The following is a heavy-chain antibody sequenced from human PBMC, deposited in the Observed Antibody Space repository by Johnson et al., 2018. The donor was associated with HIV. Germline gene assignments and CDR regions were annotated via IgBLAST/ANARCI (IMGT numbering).Heavy chain of an antibody. Sequence: QVQLVESGGGLVQPGRSLRLSCAASGFTFSSFAMHWVRQAPGKGLEWVTFISFDGNNKYYADSVKGRFTISRDNSKNTLYLQMNSLRAEDTAVYYCARGRRIQLWLLEDAFDIWGQGTMVTVSS. J-gene: IGHJ3*02. CDR1: GFTFSSFA. D-gene: IGHD5-18*01. CDR2: ISFDGNNK. CDR3: ARGRRIQLWLLEDAFDI. V-gene: IGHV3-30-3*01.